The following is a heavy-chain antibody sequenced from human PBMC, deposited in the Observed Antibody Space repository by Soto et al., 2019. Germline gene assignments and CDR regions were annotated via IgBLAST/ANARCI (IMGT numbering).Heavy chain of an antibody. V-gene: IGHV3-30-3*01. D-gene: IGHD3-9*01. J-gene: IGHJ4*02. CDR1: GFTFSSYA. Sequence: GGSLRLSCAASGFTFSSYAMHWVRQAPGKGLEWVAVISYDGSNKYYADSVKGRFTISRDNSKNTLYLQMNSLRAEDTAVYYCARDSLRYYDILTGPDYWGQGTLVTVSS. CDR3: ARDSLRYYDILTGPDY. CDR2: ISYDGSNK.